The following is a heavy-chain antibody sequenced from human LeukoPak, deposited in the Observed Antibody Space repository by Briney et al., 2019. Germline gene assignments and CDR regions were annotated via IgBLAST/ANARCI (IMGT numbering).Heavy chain of an antibody. CDR2: IWNAGTNT. CDR1: GFSFSTYG. D-gene: IGHD3-16*01. J-gene: IGHJ4*02. Sequence: GGSLRLSCAASGFSFSTYGMHWVRQAPGKGLEWVALIWNAGTNTYYADSVKGRFTISRDNSKNTLYLQMNSLRAEDTAVYYCVGDTPPGGDYYLDYWGQGTLVIVSS. V-gene: IGHV3-33*01. CDR3: VGDTPPGGDYYLDY.